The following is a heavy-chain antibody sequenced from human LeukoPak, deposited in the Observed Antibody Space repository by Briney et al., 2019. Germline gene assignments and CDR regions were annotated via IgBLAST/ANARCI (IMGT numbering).Heavy chain of an antibody. V-gene: IGHV4-59*08. CDR3: ASVRGLGVITPYLDY. J-gene: IGHJ4*02. CDR2: ISYTGST. D-gene: IGHD3-16*02. CDR1: GGXINSDH. Sequence: SETLSLTCSVSGGXINSDHCSWIRQPPGKGLEWIVCISYTGSTHYNPSLKSRVTILVDTSKNHFSLKLSSVTAADTAVYYCASVRGLGVITPYLDYWGQGTLVTVSS.